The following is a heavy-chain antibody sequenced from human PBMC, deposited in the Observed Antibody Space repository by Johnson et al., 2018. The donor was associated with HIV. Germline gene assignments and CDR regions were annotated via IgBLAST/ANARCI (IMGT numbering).Heavy chain of an antibody. V-gene: IGHV3-7*03. CDR2: IKQDGNEK. CDR1: GFTFSSYG. J-gene: IGHJ3*02. Sequence: VQLVESGGGVVQPGGSLRLSCAASGFTFSSYGMHWVRQAPGKGLQWVANIKQDGNEKYYVDSVKGRFSISRDNAKNSLHLQMNSLRAEDTAVYYCARPDSGRYRDAFDIWGQGTMVTVSS. CDR3: ARPDSGRYRDAFDI. D-gene: IGHD1-26*01.